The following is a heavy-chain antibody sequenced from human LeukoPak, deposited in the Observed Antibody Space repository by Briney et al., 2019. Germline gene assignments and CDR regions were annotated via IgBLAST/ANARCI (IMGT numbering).Heavy chain of an antibody. CDR1: GESFSGYF. J-gene: IGHJ4*02. CDR3: ARGYRVVGATRPLYYFDY. Sequence: SETLSLTCAVYGESFSGYFWSWIRQPPGKGLEWIGEINHSGYTNYNPSLKSRVTISLDTSKNQFSLRLSSVTAADTAMYYCARGYRVVGATRPLYYFDYWGQGTLVTVSS. CDR2: INHSGYT. D-gene: IGHD1-26*01. V-gene: IGHV4-34*01.